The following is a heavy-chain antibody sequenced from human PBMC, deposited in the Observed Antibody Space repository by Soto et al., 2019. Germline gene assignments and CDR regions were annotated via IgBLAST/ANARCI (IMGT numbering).Heavy chain of an antibody. CDR1: GGSISGFY. V-gene: IGHV4-59*12. J-gene: IGHJ4*02. CDR2: ISYSGNT. CDR3: AKAAQTSSNEI. D-gene: IGHD1-1*01. Sequence: PSETLSLTCTVSGGSISGFYWTWIRQPPGKGLEWIGYISYSGNTNYSPSLKSRVTISVDTSKRLLSLKLTSVTTADAAVYYCAKAAQTSSNEIWGQGTLVTVSS.